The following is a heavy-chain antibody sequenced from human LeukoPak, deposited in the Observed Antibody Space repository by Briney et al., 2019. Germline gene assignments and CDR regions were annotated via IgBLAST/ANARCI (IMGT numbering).Heavy chain of an antibody. CDR2: IHYSGTT. V-gene: IGHV4-59*01. Sequence: SETLSLTRSVSGGSINYYYWGWIRQPPGKGLEWIGYIHYSGTTNYNPSLKSRVTISLDTPKNQFSLKVSSVTAADTAVYYCARDHGLGMDVWGQGTTVTVS. D-gene: IGHD3/OR15-3a*01. CDR1: GGSINYYY. CDR3: ARDHGLGMDV. J-gene: IGHJ6*02.